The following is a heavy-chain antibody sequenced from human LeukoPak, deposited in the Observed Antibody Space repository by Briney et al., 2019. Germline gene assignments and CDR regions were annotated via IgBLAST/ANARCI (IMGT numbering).Heavy chain of an antibody. CDR2: ICHSGST. Sequence: PSETLSLTCAVSGGSISSGGYSWSWIRQPPGKGLEWIGYICHSGSTYYNPSLKSRVTISVDGSKNQFSLKLSSVTAADTAVYYCARAGHYDSSGYPFDYWGQGTLVTVSS. J-gene: IGHJ4*02. V-gene: IGHV4-30-2*01. CDR1: GGSISSGGYS. D-gene: IGHD3-22*01. CDR3: ARAGHYDSSGYPFDY.